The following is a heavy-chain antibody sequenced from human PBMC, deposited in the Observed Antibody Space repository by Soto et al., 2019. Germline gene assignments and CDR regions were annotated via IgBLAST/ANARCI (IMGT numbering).Heavy chain of an antibody. CDR2: ISGSGGST. CDR3: AKDSLVYVFLCGYIRTNHYYGMDV. Sequence: PGGYLRLSCAASGFTFSSYAMSWVRQAPGKGLEWVSAISGSGGSTYYADSVKGRFTISRDNSKNTLYLQMNSLRAEDTAVYYCAKDSLVYVFLCGYIRTNHYYGMDVWGQGTTGTGSS. V-gene: IGHV3-23*01. CDR1: GFTFSSYA. J-gene: IGHJ6*02. D-gene: IGHD3-3*01.